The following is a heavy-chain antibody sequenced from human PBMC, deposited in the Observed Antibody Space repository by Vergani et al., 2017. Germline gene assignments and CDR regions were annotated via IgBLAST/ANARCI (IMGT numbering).Heavy chain of an antibody. D-gene: IGHD3-9*01. CDR1: GGSITSSSYY. CDR2: IYHSGGA. CDR3: ARTESFILRYFHWAL. V-gene: IGHV4-39*01. J-gene: IGHJ4*02. Sequence: QLQLQESGPGLVKPSATLSLTCTVSGGSITSSSYYWGWIRQPPGKGLEWIGNIYHSGGAYYNPSLKGRVTISVDTSKNQFSLEVTSVTAADTAIYFCARTESFILRYFHWALWGQGTLVTVSS.